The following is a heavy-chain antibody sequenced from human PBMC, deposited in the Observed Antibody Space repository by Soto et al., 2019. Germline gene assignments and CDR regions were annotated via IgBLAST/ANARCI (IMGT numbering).Heavy chain of an antibody. CDR2: ISSSSYI. Sequence: SLRLSCAASGFTFSSYSMNWVRQAPGKGLEWVSSISSSSYIYYADSVKGRFTISRDNAKNSLYLQMNSLRAEDTAVYYCALTVAGRAFDIWGQGTMVTVSS. D-gene: IGHD6-19*01. V-gene: IGHV3-21*01. CDR3: ALTVAGRAFDI. J-gene: IGHJ3*02. CDR1: GFTFSSYS.